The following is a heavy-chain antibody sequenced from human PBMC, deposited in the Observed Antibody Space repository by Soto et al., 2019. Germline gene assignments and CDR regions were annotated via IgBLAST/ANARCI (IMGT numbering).Heavy chain of an antibody. CDR3: VQRECSHGRCGL. V-gene: IGHV3-53*01. J-gene: IGHJ4*02. D-gene: IGHD2-15*01. Sequence: GGSLRLSCAASGFIVNSNYMSWVRQVPGKRLEWVSVIYSGGYTHYADSVKGRFTISRHNIKNTLYLQMNSLRAEDTAVYYCVQRECSHGRCGLWGQGTLVTVSS. CDR2: IYSGGYT. CDR1: GFIVNSNY.